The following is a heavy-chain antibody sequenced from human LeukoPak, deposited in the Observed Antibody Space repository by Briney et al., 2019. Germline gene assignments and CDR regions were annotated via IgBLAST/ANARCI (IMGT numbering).Heavy chain of an antibody. Sequence: GGSLRLSCAASGFRFSSYAMSWVRQAPGKGLEWVSAISGSGGSTYYADSVKGRFTISRDNSKNTLYLQMNSLRAEDTAVYYCAKGLVVPAAIQGYFQHWGQGTLVTVSS. J-gene: IGHJ1*01. D-gene: IGHD2-2*01. CDR2: ISGSGGST. CDR3: AKGLVVPAAIQGYFQH. CDR1: GFRFSSYA. V-gene: IGHV3-23*01.